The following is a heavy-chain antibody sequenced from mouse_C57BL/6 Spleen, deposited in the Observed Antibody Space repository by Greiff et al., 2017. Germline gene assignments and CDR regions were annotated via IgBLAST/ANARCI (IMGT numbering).Heavy chain of an antibody. CDR1: GYTFTDYY. V-gene: IGHV1-76*01. CDR3: ARNDYDWDSYAMDY. J-gene: IGHJ4*01. Sequence: QVHVKQSGAELVRPGASVKLSCKASGYTFTDYYINWVKQRPGQGLEWIARIYPGSGNTYYNEKFKGKATLTAEKSSSTAYMQLSSLTSEDSAVYFCARNDYDWDSYAMDYWGQGTSVTVSS. CDR2: IYPGSGNT. D-gene: IGHD2-4*01.